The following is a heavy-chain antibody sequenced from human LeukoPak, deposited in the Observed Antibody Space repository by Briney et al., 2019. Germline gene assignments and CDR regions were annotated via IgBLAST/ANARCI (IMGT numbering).Heavy chain of an antibody. Sequence: PSETLSLTCTVSGGSLSSYFWSWIRQPAGKGLEWIGRIYTSGRTNYNPSLKSRVTMSMDSSENQFFLRLSSVTAADTAVYYCARSSGSNNYFYGMDVWGQGTTVTVSS. J-gene: IGHJ6*02. CDR2: IYTSGRT. CDR1: GGSLSSYF. CDR3: ARSSGSNNYFYGMDV. V-gene: IGHV4-4*07. D-gene: IGHD3-10*01.